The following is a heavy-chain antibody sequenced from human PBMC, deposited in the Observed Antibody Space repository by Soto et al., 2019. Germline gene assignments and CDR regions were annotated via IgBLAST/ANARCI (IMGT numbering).Heavy chain of an antibody. J-gene: IGHJ4*02. V-gene: IGHV4-34*01. D-gene: IGHD3-3*01. CDR2: INHSGST. CDR3: ARLSGSRNNDGGYSTVYYFDY. CDR1: GGSFSGYY. Sequence: PSETLSLTCAVYGGSFSGYYWSWIRQPPGKGLEWIGEINHSGSTNYNPSLKSRVTISVDTSKNQFSLKLSSVTAADTAVYYCARLSGSRNNDGGYSTVYYFDYWGQGTLVTVSS.